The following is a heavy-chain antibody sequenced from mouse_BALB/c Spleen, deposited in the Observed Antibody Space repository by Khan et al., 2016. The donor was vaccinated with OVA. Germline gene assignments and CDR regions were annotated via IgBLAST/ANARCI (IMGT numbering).Heavy chain of an antibody. V-gene: IGHV2-4-1*01. CDR1: GFSLITYG. Sequence: QVQLKQSGPGLVQPSQNLSITCTVSGFSLITYGVHWVRQSPGKGLEWLGVIWSGGSTDYNEAFISRLSISKDNSKSQVFFKMNSLQSDDTAIYXCARNSYRYDFTYWGRGTLVTVSS. J-gene: IGHJ3*01. CDR2: IWSGGST. CDR3: ARNSYRYDFTY. D-gene: IGHD2-12*01.